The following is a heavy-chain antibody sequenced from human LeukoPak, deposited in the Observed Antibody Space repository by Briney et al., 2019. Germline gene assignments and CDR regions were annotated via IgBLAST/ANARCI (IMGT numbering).Heavy chain of an antibody. CDR3: ARVIFGAVTGSYQYYYYMDV. D-gene: IGHD3-3*01. CDR2: IYTSGSTNT. V-gene: IGHV4-4*07. Sequence: SETLSLTCTVSSGSISSYFWSWIRQPAGKGLEWIGHIYTSGSTNTNYNPSLKSRVTMSADTSKNQFSLKLSSVTAADTAVYYCARVIFGAVTGSYQYYYYMDVWGKGTTVTVSS. CDR1: SGSISSYF. J-gene: IGHJ6*03.